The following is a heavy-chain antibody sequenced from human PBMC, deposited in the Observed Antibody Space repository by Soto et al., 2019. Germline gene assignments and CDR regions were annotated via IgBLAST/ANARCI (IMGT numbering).Heavy chain of an antibody. D-gene: IGHD4-17*01. J-gene: IGHJ5*02. V-gene: IGHV3-74*01. Sequence: EVQLVESGGGLIQPGGSLRLSCAASGFTFSNYWIHWVRQAPGEGLVWLSRINGDGSGTNYADSVKGRFTISRDNAKNTVYGPMNSLRAEDTAVYYCARGGLRAYWIDPWGQGTLVTVSS. CDR1: GFTFSNYW. CDR3: ARGGLRAYWIDP. CDR2: INGDGSGT.